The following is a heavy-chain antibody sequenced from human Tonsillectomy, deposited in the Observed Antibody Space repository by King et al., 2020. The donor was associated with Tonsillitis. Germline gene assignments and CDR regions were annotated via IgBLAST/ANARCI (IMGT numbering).Heavy chain of an antibody. CDR3: ARYVSGSFDY. V-gene: IGHV4-39*01. Sequence: QLQESGPGVVKPSETLSLTCTVSGGSITNNDHFCAWIRQPPGKGLEWIGYMDYSGTIFYTPPLKSRISISGGASENRFSLRLSSVTAADTAVYFCARYVSGSFDYWGQGALVTVSS. D-gene: IGHD1-26*01. J-gene: IGHJ4*02. CDR2: MDYSGTI. CDR1: GGSITNNDHF.